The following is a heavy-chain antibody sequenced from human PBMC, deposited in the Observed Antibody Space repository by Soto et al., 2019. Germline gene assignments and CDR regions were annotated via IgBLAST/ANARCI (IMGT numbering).Heavy chain of an antibody. J-gene: IGHJ6*03. CDR2: INHLGSI. D-gene: IGHD2-21*01. CDR1: GGSLSDYF. V-gene: IGHV4-34*01. Sequence: SETLSLTCVVSGGSLSDYFWSWIRQPPGMALEWIGEINHLGSINYNPSLKSRVTMSVDTSKNQFSLTLNSVTAADTATFYCGRGGISHWAYFYYMDVWDRGTTVTVSS. CDR3: GRGGISHWAYFYYMDV.